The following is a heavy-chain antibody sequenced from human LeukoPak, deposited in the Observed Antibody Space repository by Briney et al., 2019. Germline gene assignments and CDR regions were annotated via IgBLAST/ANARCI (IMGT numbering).Heavy chain of an antibody. CDR3: ARSKRVWDSSGYYEY. CDR2: IYTSGST. V-gene: IGHV4-61*02. D-gene: IGHD3-22*01. CDR1: GGSISSGSYY. J-gene: IGHJ4*02. Sequence: SQTLSLTCTVSGGSISSGSYYWSWIRQPAGTGLEWIGRIYTSGSTSYNPSLKSRVTISVDTSKNQFSLKLSSVTAADTAVYYCARSKRVWDSSGYYEYWGQGTLVTVSS.